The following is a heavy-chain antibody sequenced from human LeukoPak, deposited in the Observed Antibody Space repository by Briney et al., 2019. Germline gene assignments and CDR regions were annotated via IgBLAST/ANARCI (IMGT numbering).Heavy chain of an antibody. Sequence: SETLSLTCTVSGGSISSSSYYWGWIRQPPGKGLEWIGSVFYSGSTFYNPSLKSRVTISIDTSKNQFSLKLSSVTAADTAVYYCARDSGSGTYYWGQGTLVTVSS. CDR1: GGSISSSSYY. D-gene: IGHD6-19*01. CDR3: ARDSGSGTYY. J-gene: IGHJ4*02. V-gene: IGHV4-39*07. CDR2: VFYSGST.